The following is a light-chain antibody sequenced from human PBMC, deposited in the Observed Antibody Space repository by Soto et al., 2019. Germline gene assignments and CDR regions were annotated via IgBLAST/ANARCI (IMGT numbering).Light chain of an antibody. V-gene: IGKV3-11*01. CDR2: DAS. Sequence: EMVLTQSPGTLSLSPGDRATLSCRASQSVSSSYLAWYQQKPGQAPRLLIYDASNRATGIPARFSGSGSGTDFTLTISSLEPEDFAVYYCQQRSNWPTFGQGTRLEIK. J-gene: IGKJ5*01. CDR1: QSVSSSY. CDR3: QQRSNWPT.